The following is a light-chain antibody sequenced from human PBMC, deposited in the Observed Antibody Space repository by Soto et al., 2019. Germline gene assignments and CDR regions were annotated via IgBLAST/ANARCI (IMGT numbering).Light chain of an antibody. J-gene: IGLJ2*01. CDR3: GSYTTSGSVV. Sequence: QSALTQPASVSGSPGQSIAISCIGTSSDVGAYNYVSWYQQHPGKAPKLVIYDVNNRPSGVSNRFSGSKSGNTASLTISGLQAEDAADYYCGSYTTSGSVVFGGGTKLTVL. V-gene: IGLV2-14*03. CDR1: SSDVGAYNY. CDR2: DVN.